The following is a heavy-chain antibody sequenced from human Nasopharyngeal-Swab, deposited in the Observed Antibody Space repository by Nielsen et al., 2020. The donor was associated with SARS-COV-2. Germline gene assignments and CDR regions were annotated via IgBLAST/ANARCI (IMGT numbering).Heavy chain of an antibody. Sequence: GESLKISCAASGFTFSTYGMHWVRQAPGKGLEWVAVISYDGSNKYYADSVKGRFTIPRDNSKNTLYLQMNSLKAEDTAVYYCASLYGSGSYYNRQTYYYYGMDAWGQGTTVTVSS. CDR3: ASLYGSGSYYNRQTYYYYGMDA. CDR2: ISYDGSNK. CDR1: GFTFSTYG. D-gene: IGHD3-10*01. J-gene: IGHJ6*02. V-gene: IGHV3-30*03.